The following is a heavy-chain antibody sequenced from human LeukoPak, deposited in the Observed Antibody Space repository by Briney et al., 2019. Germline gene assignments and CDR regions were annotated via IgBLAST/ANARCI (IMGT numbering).Heavy chain of an antibody. J-gene: IGHJ6*02. CDR3: AKSSVVSHYYYGMDV. D-gene: IGHD5/OR15-5a*01. V-gene: IGHV3-23*01. Sequence: PGGSLRLSCAASGFTFSSYAMSWVRQAPGKGLEWVSAISGSGGSTYYADSVKGRFTISRDNSKNTLYLQMNGLRAEDTAVYYCAKSSVVSHYYYGMDVWGQGTTVTVSS. CDR2: ISGSGGST. CDR1: GFTFSSYA.